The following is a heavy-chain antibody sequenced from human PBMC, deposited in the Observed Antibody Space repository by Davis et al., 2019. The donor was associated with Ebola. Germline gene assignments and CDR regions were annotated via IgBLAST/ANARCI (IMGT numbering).Heavy chain of an antibody. J-gene: IGHJ4*02. CDR3: ARDGFKATVIGLLIDY. CDR2: INPNSGGT. V-gene: IGHV1-2*02. Sequence: ASVKVSCKASGYTFTGYYMHWVRQAPGQGLEWMGWINPNSGGTNYAQKFQGRVTMTRDTSISTAYMELSRLRSDDTAVYYCARDGFKATVIGLLIDYWGQGTLVTVSS. CDR1: GYTFTGYY. D-gene: IGHD4-11*01.